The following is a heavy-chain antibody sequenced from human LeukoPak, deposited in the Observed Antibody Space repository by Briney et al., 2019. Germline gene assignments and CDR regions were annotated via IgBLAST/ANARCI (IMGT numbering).Heavy chain of an antibody. V-gene: IGHV4-34*01. CDR1: GGSFSGYY. Sequence: PSETLSLTCAVYGGSFSGYYWGWIRQPPGKGLEWIGEINHSGSTNYNPSLKSRVTISVDTSKNQFSLKLSSVTAADTAVYYCARGQRPVDMGYYYYMDVWGKGTTVTVSS. D-gene: IGHD4-23*01. CDR3: ARGQRPVDMGYYYYMDV. J-gene: IGHJ6*03. CDR2: INHSGST.